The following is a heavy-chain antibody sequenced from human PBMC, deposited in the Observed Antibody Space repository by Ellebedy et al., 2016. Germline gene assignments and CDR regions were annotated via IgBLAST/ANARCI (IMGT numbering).Heavy chain of an antibody. CDR3: TRAGYDSTGHAFDI. J-gene: IGHJ3*02. Sequence: SETLSLTCTVSGYSISSGYYWGWVRQPPGKGLEWIASISHVGTTYFNPSLKSRVTISADTSNNPFSLRLSSMTAADTAVYYCTRAGYDSTGHAFDIWGPGTMVTVAS. V-gene: IGHV4-38-2*02. CDR1: GYSISSGYY. D-gene: IGHD1-1*01. CDR2: ISHVGTT.